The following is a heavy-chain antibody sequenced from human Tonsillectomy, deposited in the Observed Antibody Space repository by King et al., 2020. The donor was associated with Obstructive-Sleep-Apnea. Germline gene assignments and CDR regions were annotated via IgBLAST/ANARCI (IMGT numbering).Heavy chain of an antibody. D-gene: IGHD5-18*01. CDR3: VRGGYTYDY. CDR1: GLTYSNHW. Sequence: VQLVESGGGLVQPGESLRLSCAVAGLTYSNHWMSWVRQAPGKGLEWVAKIKEDGSDKYYVDFVKGRFTISRVNAKNSLYLQMNSLRVEDTAMYYCVRGGYTYDYWGQGTLVIVSS. J-gene: IGHJ4*02. CDR2: IKEDGSDK. V-gene: IGHV3-7*01.